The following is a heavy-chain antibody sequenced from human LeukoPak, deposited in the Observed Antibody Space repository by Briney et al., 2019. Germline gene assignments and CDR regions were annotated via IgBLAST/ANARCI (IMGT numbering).Heavy chain of an antibody. CDR2: ILASGSPT. V-gene: IGHV3-23*01. CDR1: GFNFNSYT. Sequence: GGSLRLSCAASGFNFNSYTMNWVRQAPGKGLQWVANILASGSPTYYADSAKGRFIISRDNSKNTVYLQMNSLRVEDTAIYYCAKDLRPDGVDNFDHWGQGILVTVSS. D-gene: IGHD2-8*01. J-gene: IGHJ4*02. CDR3: AKDLRPDGVDNFDH.